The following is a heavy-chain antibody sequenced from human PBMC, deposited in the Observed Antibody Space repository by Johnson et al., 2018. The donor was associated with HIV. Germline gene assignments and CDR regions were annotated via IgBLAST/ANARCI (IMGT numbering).Heavy chain of an antibody. CDR2: ISYDGSNK. CDR1: GFSFSTYA. V-gene: IGHV3-30*04. Sequence: QVQLVESGGDVVQPGRSLRLSCAASGFSFSTYAMHWVRQAPGKGLEWVVVISYDGSNKYYADSVKGRFTISRDNSKNTLYLQMNSLRVEDTAVYYCASLGLDLLVKAPLSVVFDAFDIWGQGTMVTVSS. CDR3: ASLGLDLLVKAPLSVVFDAFDI. J-gene: IGHJ3*02. D-gene: IGHD3-16*01.